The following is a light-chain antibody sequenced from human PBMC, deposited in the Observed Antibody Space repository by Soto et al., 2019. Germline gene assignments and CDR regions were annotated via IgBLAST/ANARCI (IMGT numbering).Light chain of an antibody. Sequence: DIRMTQSPSSLSVSRGDRVTITCRASQGIATHLDWYQQKPGKVPNLLIYAATTLQSGVPSRFSGSGSGTDFALTINSLQPEDFATYYCQQLHSYPFTFGQGTRLEMK. CDR3: QQLHSYPFT. V-gene: IGKV1-9*01. CDR2: AAT. J-gene: IGKJ5*01. CDR1: QGIATH.